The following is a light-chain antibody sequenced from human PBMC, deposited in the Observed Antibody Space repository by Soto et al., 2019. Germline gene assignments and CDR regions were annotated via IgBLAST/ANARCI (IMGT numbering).Light chain of an antibody. J-gene: IGKJ2*01. Sequence: EIVLTQSPGTLSLSPGERATLSCRASQSVSNSFLAWYQQKPGQAPRLLIYGASSRATGIPDRFSGSGSGTDLTLTISRLEPEDFAVYYCQQYGSSPMYTFGQGTKVDIK. V-gene: IGKV3-20*01. CDR3: QQYGSSPMYT. CDR2: GAS. CDR1: QSVSNSF.